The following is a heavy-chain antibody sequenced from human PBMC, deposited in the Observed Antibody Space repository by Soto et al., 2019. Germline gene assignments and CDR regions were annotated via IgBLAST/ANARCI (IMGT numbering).Heavy chain of an antibody. V-gene: IGHV3-74*01. CDR1: GFTFSSYG. Sequence: SLRLSCAASGFTFSSYGMHWVRQAPGKGLVWVSRINSDGSSTSYADSVKGRFTISRDNAKNTLYLQMNSLRAEDTAVYYCAIRASYYDSSGYFDYWGQGTLVTVSS. CDR3: AIRASYYDSSGYFDY. J-gene: IGHJ4*02. D-gene: IGHD3-22*01. CDR2: INSDGSST.